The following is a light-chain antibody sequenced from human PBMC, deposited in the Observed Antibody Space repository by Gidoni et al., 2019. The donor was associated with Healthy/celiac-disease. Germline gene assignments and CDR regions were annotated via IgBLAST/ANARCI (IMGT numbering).Light chain of an antibody. Sequence: DIVMTQSPLSLHVTPGEPSSISCRSSHSLLHSNGYNYLDCYLQKPGQSPQLLSYLGSNRASGVPDRFSGSGSGTDFTLKISRVEAEDVGVYYCRQALQTPRTFGQGTKVEIK. V-gene: IGKV2-28*01. CDR3: RQALQTPRT. CDR2: LGS. J-gene: IGKJ1*01. CDR1: HSLLHSNGYNY.